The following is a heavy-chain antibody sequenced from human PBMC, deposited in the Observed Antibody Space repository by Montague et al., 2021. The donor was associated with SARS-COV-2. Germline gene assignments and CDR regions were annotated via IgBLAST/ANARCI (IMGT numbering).Heavy chain of an antibody. CDR1: GGFISDSYY. CDR2: LYRSGSV. Sequence: SETLSLTCIVSGGFISDSYYWAWIRQAPGKGLEWLGSLYRSGSVYSNPSLKSRVSISVDKSKNHFSLKLSPVTAADTAVYYCARHRITIFLGRTFDYWGQGTLVTVSS. J-gene: IGHJ4*02. V-gene: IGHV4-39*01. CDR3: ARHRITIFLGRTFDY. D-gene: IGHD3-9*01.